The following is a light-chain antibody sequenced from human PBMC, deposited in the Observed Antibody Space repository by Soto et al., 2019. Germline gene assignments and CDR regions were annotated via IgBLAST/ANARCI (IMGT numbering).Light chain of an antibody. V-gene: IGKV1-33*01. J-gene: IGKJ3*01. Sequence: DIQMTQSPSSLYASVGERVTITCPASHDITSYLNWYPHKPGKDPKLLIYDASILEAGVPSRYSGSGAGTDFAFTISSLQPEDVATYYCQKCDYLPIFGPGTTVDLK. CDR2: DAS. CDR3: QKCDYLPI. CDR1: HDITSY.